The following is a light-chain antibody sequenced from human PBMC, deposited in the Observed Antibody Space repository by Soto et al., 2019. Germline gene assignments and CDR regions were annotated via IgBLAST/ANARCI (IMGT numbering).Light chain of an antibody. CDR1: QSVSSN. CDR3: QQYNNWLWT. Sequence: EIVMTQSPATLSVSPGERATLSCRASQSVSSNLAWYQQKPGQAPRLPIYGASTRATGIPARFSGSGSGTEFTLTISSLQSEDFAVYYCQQYNNWLWTFGQGTKVDIK. J-gene: IGKJ1*01. CDR2: GAS. V-gene: IGKV3-15*01.